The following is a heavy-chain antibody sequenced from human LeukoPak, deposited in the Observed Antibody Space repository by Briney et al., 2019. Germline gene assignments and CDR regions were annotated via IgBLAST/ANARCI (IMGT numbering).Heavy chain of an antibody. Sequence: HPGGSLRLSCAASGFTFSSYGMSWVRQAPGKGLEWVSAISGSGGSTYYADSVKGRFTISRDNSKNTLYLQMGSLRAEDMAVYYCARDHGGNSALDIWGQGTMVTVSS. V-gene: IGHV3-23*01. CDR3: ARDHGGNSALDI. CDR1: GFTFSSYG. J-gene: IGHJ3*02. D-gene: IGHD4-23*01. CDR2: ISGSGGST.